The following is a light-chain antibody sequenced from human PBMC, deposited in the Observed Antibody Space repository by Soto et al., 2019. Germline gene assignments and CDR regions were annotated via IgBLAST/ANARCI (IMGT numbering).Light chain of an antibody. V-gene: IGLV2-14*01. J-gene: IGLJ2*01. CDR3: SSYTTSNTPVL. CDR1: SSDVGRYNY. Sequence: QSALTQSASVSGSPGQSITISCTGTSSDVGRYNYVSWYQQHPGKAPKLIIYDVTNRPSGVSNRFSGSKSGNTASLSISGLQAEDEADYYCSSYTTSNTPVLFGGGTKLTVL. CDR2: DVT.